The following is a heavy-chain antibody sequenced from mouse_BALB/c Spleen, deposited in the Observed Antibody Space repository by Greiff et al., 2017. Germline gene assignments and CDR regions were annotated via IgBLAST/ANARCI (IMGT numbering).Heavy chain of an antibody. CDR1: GFSLTSYG. Sequence: VQLQESGPSLVQPSQSLSITCTVSGFSLTSYGVHWVRQSPGKGLEWLGVIWRGGSTDYNAAFMSRLSITKDNSKSQVFFKMNSLQADDTAIYYCALTDYGNYVFAYWGQGTLVTVSA. CDR2: IWRGGST. J-gene: IGHJ3*01. CDR3: ALTDYGNYVFAY. V-gene: IGHV2-5-1*01. D-gene: IGHD2-1*01.